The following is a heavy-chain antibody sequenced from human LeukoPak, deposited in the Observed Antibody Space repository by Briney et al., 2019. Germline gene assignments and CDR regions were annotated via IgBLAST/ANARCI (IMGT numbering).Heavy chain of an antibody. V-gene: IGHV3-53*01. Sequence: GGSLRLSCAASGFSFSSSAMSWVRQAPGKGLEWVSVIYSGGSTYYADSVKGRFTISRDNSKNTLYLQMNSLRAEDTAVYYCARGPPSSYYYYYGMDVWGQGTTVTVS. J-gene: IGHJ6*02. CDR1: GFSFSSSA. CDR3: ARGPPSSYYYYYGMDV. CDR2: IYSGGST.